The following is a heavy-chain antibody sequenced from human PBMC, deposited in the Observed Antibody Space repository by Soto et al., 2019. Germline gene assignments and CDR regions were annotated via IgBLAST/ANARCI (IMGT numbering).Heavy chain of an antibody. CDR1: GYTFTGYY. V-gene: IGHV1-2*04. CDR2: ITPNSGGT. CDR3: ARAGTPYYYGSGSYYNWFDP. J-gene: IGHJ5*02. D-gene: IGHD3-10*01. Sequence: ASVKVSCKASGYTFTGYYMHWVRQAPGQGLEWMGWITPNSGGTNYAQKFQGWVTMTRDTSISTAYMELSRLRSDDTAVYYCARAGTPYYYGSGSYYNWFDPWGQGNLVTVSS.